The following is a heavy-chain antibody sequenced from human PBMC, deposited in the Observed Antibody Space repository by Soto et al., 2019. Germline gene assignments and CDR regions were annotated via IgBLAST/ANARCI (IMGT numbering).Heavy chain of an antibody. CDR3: AKKKGPDYYYYGMDD. CDR2: ISGSGGST. CDR1: GFTFSSYA. J-gene: IGHJ6*02. Sequence: GGSLRLSCAASGFTFSSYAMSWVRQAPGKGLEWVSAISGSGGSTYYADSVKGRFTISRDNSKNTLYLQMNSLRAEDTAVYYCAKKKGPDYYYYGMDDWGQETTVTVSS. V-gene: IGHV3-23*01.